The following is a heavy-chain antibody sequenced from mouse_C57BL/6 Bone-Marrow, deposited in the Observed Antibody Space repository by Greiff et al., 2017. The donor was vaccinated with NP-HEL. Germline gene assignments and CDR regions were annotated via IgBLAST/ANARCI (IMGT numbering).Heavy chain of an antibody. V-gene: IGHV1-80*01. Sequence: VKLMESGAELVKPGASVKISCKASGYAFSSYWMNWVKQRPGKGLEWIGLIYPGDGDTNYNGKFKDKASLTADKSSSTAYMQLSSLPSEDSAVYFCARGAYWGQGTMVTVSA. CDR3: ARGAY. CDR1: GYAFSSYW. J-gene: IGHJ3*01. CDR2: IYPGDGDT.